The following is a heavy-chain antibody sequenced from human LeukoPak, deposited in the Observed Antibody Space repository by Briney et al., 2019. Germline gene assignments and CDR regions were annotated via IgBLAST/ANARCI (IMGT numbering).Heavy chain of an antibody. CDR3: ARHIMIEGFDY. Sequence: GESLKISRKGSGYSFTSYWIGWVRPMPGKGMEWKGIIYPGDSDTRYSPSFQGQVTISADKSISTAYLQWSSLKASDTAMYYCARHIMIEGFDYWGQGTLVTVSS. V-gene: IGHV5-51*01. D-gene: IGHD3-16*01. J-gene: IGHJ4*02. CDR1: GYSFTSYW. CDR2: IYPGDSDT.